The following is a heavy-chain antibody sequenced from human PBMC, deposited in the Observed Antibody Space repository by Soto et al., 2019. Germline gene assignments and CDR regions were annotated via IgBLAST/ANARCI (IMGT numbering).Heavy chain of an antibody. D-gene: IGHD2-21*02. CDR2: ISYDGSNK. Sequence: QVQLVESGGGVVQPGRSLRLSCAASGFTFSTYGMHWVRQAPGKGLEWVAFISYDGSNKYYADSVKGRFTISRDNSKNTLYLQMNNLRAEDTAVYYCVNGHGGMTLRAFDIWGQGTMVTVSS. CDR3: VNGHGGMTLRAFDI. V-gene: IGHV3-30*18. CDR1: GFTFSTYG. J-gene: IGHJ3*02.